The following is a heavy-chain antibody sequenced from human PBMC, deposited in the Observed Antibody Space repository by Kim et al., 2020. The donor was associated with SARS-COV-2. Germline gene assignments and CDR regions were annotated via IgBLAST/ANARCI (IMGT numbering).Heavy chain of an antibody. V-gene: IGHV3-64D*06. CDR2: ITSNGRST. CDR1: GFTFSSYA. Sequence: GGSLRLSCSASGFTFSSYAMHWVRQAPGTGLQYVSTITSNGRSTYYTDSMKGRFTISRDNSKRALYLQMSSLRAEDTGVYYCVKSNVEAADSALDYWGQGTLVTVSS. D-gene: IGHD6-13*01. CDR3: VKSNVEAADSALDY. J-gene: IGHJ4*02.